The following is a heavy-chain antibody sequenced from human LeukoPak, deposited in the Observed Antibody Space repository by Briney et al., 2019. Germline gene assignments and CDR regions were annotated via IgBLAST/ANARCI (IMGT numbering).Heavy chain of an antibody. CDR2: INNSGST. J-gene: IGHJ4*02. CDR1: GGSISGYY. V-gene: IGHV4-59*08. D-gene: IGHD2-21*01. CDR3: ARHLAARLGGARFSDY. Sequence: ASETLSLTCTVSGGSISGYYWSWIRQPPGKGLEWIGYINNSGSTNYNPSLKSRVTISVDTSRNQLSLKLSSLTAADTAVYYCARHLAARLGGARFSDYWGQGTLVTVSS.